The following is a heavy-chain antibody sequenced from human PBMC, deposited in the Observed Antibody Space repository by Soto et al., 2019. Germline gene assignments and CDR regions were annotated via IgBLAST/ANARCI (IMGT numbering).Heavy chain of an antibody. J-gene: IGHJ4*02. V-gene: IGHV1-3*01. Sequence: ASVKVSCKASGYTFTSYAMHWVRQAPGQRLEWMGWINAGNGNTKYSQKFQGRVTITRDTSASTAYMELSSLRSEDTAVYYCARGGAFYSASGRYFITPPGEYWGQGTLVTVSS. CDR2: INAGNGNT. CDR3: ARGGAFYSASGRYFITPPGEY. CDR1: GYTFTSYA. D-gene: IGHD3-10*01.